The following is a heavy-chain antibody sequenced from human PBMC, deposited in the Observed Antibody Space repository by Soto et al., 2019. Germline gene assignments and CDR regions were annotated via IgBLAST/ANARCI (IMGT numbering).Heavy chain of an antibody. CDR3: VRQGIDYLHGLVDV. CDR2: VYYTGDT. V-gene: IGHV4-59*08. CDR1: SGPDRSHN. J-gene: IGHJ6*02. Sequence: QVQLQQSGPRLVKPSETLSLTCTVSSGPDRSHNWGWSRQPPGRGLEWIGYVYYTGDTAYNPSLRGRVTISADTSTNDISLTLNSVTAADTAVYYCVRQGIDYLHGLVDVWGQGTTVSFSS. D-gene: IGHD4-17*01.